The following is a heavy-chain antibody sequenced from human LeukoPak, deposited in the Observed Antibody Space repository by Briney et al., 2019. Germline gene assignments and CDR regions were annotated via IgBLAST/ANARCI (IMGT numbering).Heavy chain of an antibody. D-gene: IGHD2-15*01. CDR3: ARDHVVDGLVFDY. CDR2: INQDGSEK. CDR1: GLTFSSHW. Sequence: GGPLRLSCAASGLTFSSHWMSWVRQTPGKGLEWVANINQDGSEKYYVNSVKGRFTISRDNTKNSLYLQMDSLRAEDTAIYYCARDHVVDGLVFDYWGQGALVTVSS. J-gene: IGHJ4*02. V-gene: IGHV3-7*01.